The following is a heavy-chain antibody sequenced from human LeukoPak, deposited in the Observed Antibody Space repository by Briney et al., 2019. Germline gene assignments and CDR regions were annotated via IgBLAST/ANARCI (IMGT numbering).Heavy chain of an antibody. CDR3: ARAGSGDYYYYGMDV. J-gene: IGHJ6*02. V-gene: IGHV1-69*04. CDR2: IIPIFGIA. D-gene: IGHD3-10*01. Sequence: SVKVSCKASGGTFSSYAISWVRQAPGQGLEWMGRIIPIFGIANCAQKSQGRVTITADKSTSTAYMELSSLRSEDTAVYYCARAGSGDYYYYGMDVWGQGTTVTVSS. CDR1: GGTFSSYA.